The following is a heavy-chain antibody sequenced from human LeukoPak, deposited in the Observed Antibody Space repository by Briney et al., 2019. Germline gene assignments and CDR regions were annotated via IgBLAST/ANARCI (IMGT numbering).Heavy chain of an antibody. J-gene: IGHJ4*02. V-gene: IGHV4-38-2*01. Sequence: SETLSHTFVVSGYTNSSDYYWGLIPPPPGKGLEWIGSNYHRGSTYYNPSLKSRVTISLDTSKNQFSMKLSSVTAADTAVYYCARVQSAAARGFDYWGQGNLFTASP. CDR2: NYHRGST. D-gene: IGHD5-18*01. CDR1: GYTNSSDYY. CDR3: ARVQSAAARGFDY.